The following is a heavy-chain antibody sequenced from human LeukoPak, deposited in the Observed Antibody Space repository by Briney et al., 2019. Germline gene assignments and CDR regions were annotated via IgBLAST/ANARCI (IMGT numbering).Heavy chain of an antibody. J-gene: IGHJ4*02. CDR1: GFTFSSYA. D-gene: IGHD3-10*01. V-gene: IGHV3-23*01. CDR3: ANAPRTYYYGSGSYLY. CDR2: ISGSGGST. Sequence: GGSLRLSCAASGFTFSSYAMSWVRQAPGKGLEWVSAISGSGGSTYYADSVKGRFTISRDNSKNTLYLQMNSLRAEDTAVYYCANAPRTYYYGSGSYLYWGQGTLVTVSS.